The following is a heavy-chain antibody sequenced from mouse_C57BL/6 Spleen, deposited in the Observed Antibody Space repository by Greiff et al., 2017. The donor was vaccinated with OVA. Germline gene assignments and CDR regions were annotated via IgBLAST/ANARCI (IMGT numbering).Heavy chain of an antibody. CDR2: ISSGGDYI. CDR3: TRDIDSPFAY. D-gene: IGHD3-2*01. CDR1: GFTFSSYA. Sequence: EVKVEESGEGLVKPGGSLKLSCAASGFTFSSYAMSWVRQTPEKRLEWVAYISSGGDYIYYSDTVKGRFPISRDNARNTLYLQMSSLKSEDTAMYYCTRDIDSPFAYWGQGTLVTVSA. V-gene: IGHV5-9-1*02. J-gene: IGHJ3*01.